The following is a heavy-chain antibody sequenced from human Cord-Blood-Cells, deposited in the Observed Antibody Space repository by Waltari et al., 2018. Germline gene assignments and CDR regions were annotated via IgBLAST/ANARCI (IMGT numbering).Heavy chain of an antibody. J-gene: IGHJ4*02. CDR3: ARGEYSSSWYDY. CDR1: GYTFTSSD. CDR2: MNPNSGNT. Sequence: QVQLVQSGAEVTKPGASVKVSRKASGYTFTSSDINWVRQATGQGLEWMGWMNPNSGNTGYAQKFQGRVTMTRNTSISTAHMELSSLRSEDTAVYYCARGEYSSSWYDYWGQGTLVTVSS. D-gene: IGHD6-13*01. V-gene: IGHV1-8*01.